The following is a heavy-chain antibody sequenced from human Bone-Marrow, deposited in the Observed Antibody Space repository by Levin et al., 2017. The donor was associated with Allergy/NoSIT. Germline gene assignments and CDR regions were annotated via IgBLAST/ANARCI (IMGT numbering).Heavy chain of an antibody. CDR3: AKVGGFRVGTRNYGRRAQTWFDP. V-gene: IGHV4-34*01. CDR2: INHSGSS. Sequence: PGGSLRLSCAVNGASLTGYYWTWIRQPPGKGLEWIGEINHSGSSSYNPSLKSRVTISVETSKKEFSLRLTSVTAADTAVYYCAKVGGFRVGTRNYGRRAQTWFDPWGQGIQVTVSS. CDR1: GASLTGYY. D-gene: IGHD1-7*01. J-gene: IGHJ5*02.